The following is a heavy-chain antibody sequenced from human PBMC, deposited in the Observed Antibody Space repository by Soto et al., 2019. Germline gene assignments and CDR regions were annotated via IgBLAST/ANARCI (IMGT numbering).Heavy chain of an antibody. V-gene: IGHV1-18*01. CDR2: ISAYNGNT. D-gene: IGHD5-12*01. J-gene: IGHJ5*02. CDR3: ARLVARRGGYWLDT. Sequence: ASVKVSCKASGYTFTSYGISWVRQAPGQGLEWMGWISAYNGNTNYAQKLQGRVTMTTDTSTSTAYMELRSLRSDVTAVYYCARLVARRGGYWLDTWGKGTLVTVSS. CDR1: GYTFTSYG.